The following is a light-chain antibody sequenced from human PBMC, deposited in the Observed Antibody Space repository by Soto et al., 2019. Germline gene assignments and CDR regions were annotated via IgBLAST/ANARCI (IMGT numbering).Light chain of an antibody. V-gene: IGKV1D-12*01. CDR1: QGISRS. CDR2: AAS. CDR3: QQADTFPIT. J-gene: IGKJ5*01. Sequence: DIQMTQSPSYVSASVGDRVTISCQASQGISRSLAWYQQKPGKAPKLLIYAASSLQSGVPSRFSGSGFGTDFTLTISSLQPEDSAIYYCQQADTFPITVGQGTRLEIK.